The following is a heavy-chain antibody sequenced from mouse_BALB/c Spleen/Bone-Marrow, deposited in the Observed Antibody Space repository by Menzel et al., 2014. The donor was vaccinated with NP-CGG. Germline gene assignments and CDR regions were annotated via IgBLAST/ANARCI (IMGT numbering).Heavy chain of an antibody. CDR3: ARRGCAMDY. V-gene: IGHV1-18*01. CDR2: INPNNGGT. J-gene: IGHJ4*01. CDR1: GYTFTDYN. Sequence: EVQLQQSGPELVKPGASVKLPCKASGYTFTDYNIDWVKQSHGKSLEWIGDINPNNGGTIYNQKFEGKATLTVDKSSSTAYMELRSLTSEDSSVDYCARRGCAMDYWGQGTSVTVSS.